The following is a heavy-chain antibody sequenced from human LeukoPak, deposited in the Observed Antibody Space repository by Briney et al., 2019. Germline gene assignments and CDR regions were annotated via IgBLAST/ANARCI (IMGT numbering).Heavy chain of an antibody. D-gene: IGHD2-15*01. J-gene: IGHJ4*02. V-gene: IGHV4-30-4*01. CDR1: GGSIRSGDYY. Sequence: PSETLSLTCTASGGSIRSGDYYWSWIRQPPGKGLEWIGYIYHSGSAYYNPSLKSRVTMSVDTSKNQFSLKLSSVTAADTAVYYCARARYCSGGSCYSGFFNWGQVTLVTVSS. CDR3: ARARYCSGGSCYSGFFN. CDR2: IYHSGSA.